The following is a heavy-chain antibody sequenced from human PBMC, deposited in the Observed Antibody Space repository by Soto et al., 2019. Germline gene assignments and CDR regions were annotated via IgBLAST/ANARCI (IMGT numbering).Heavy chain of an antibody. CDR2: IYWDDDK. CDR3: AHGTEKFDP. CDR1: GFSLSTSGVG. V-gene: IGHV2-5*02. Sequence: QITLKESGPTLVKPTQTLTLTCTFSGFSLSTSGVGVAWIRQPPGKALEWLALIYWDDDKRYSPSLKSRLTIIKDTSKNQVVLTMTKMDPVDTATYYCAHGTEKFDPWGQGTLVTVSS. J-gene: IGHJ5*02.